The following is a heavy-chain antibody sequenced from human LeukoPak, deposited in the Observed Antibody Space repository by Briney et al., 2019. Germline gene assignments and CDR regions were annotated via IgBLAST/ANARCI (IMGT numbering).Heavy chain of an antibody. Sequence: SGGSLRLSCAASGFTFSSYAMHWVRQAPGKGLEWVAVISYDGSNKYYADSVKGRFTISRDNSKNTLYLQMNSLRAEDTAVYYCARNSGYDPRSAFDIWGQGTMVTVSS. V-gene: IGHV3-30-3*01. CDR1: GFTFSSYA. CDR2: ISYDGSNK. J-gene: IGHJ3*02. D-gene: IGHD5-12*01. CDR3: ARNSGYDPRSAFDI.